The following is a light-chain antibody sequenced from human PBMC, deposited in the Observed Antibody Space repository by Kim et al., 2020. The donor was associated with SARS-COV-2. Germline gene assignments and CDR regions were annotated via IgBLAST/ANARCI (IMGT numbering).Light chain of an antibody. J-gene: IGLJ2*01. V-gene: IGLV9-49*01. CDR2: VGTGGIVG. CDR1: SGYSNYK. CDR3: GADHGSGSNFVVV. Sequence: CTLSSGYSNYKVDWYQQRPGKGPRFVMRVGTGGIVGSKGDGIPDRFSVLGSGLNRYLSIKNIQEEDESDYHCGADHGSGSNFVVVFGGGTQLTVL.